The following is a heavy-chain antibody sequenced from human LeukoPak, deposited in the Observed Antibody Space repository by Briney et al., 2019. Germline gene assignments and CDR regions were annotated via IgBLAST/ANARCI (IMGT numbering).Heavy chain of an antibody. Sequence: RTGGSLRLSCAASGFTFSNAWMSWVRQAPGKGLEWVGRIKSKTDGGTTDYAAPVKGRFTISRDDSKNTLYLQMNSLKTEDTAVYYCTTFVRLGASDYWGQGTLVTVSS. J-gene: IGHJ4*02. V-gene: IGHV3-15*01. CDR1: GFTFSNAW. CDR2: IKSKTDGGTT. CDR3: TTFVRLGASDY. D-gene: IGHD1-26*01.